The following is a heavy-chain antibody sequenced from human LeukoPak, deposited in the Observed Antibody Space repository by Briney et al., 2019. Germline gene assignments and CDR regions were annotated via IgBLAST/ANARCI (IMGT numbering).Heavy chain of an antibody. J-gene: IGHJ4*02. Sequence: GGSLRLSCAASGFTFSDYAMSWVRQAPGKGLEWVSGIANDGGTTYYADSVKGRFAMSRDNSKNTLSLQMNSLRSGDTAIYYCEKRAISPRPFDCWGQGTLVTVSS. D-gene: IGHD2-2*01. V-gene: IGHV3-23*01. CDR3: EKRAISPRPFDC. CDR2: IANDGGTT. CDR1: GFTFSDYA.